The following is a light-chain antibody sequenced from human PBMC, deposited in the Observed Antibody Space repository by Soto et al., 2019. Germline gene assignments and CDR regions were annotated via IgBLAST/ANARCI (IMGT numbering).Light chain of an antibody. CDR1: SSNFGAGYD. CDR3: QSYLSILDAVI. Sequence: QSVLTQPPSVSGAPGQTVTMSCTGSSSNFGAGYDVHWYQQLPGTAPKLLIYGSTNRPSGVPARCAASKSDTSASLAITGLQDEDEADYCFQSYLSILDAVIFGGRSKLTVL. V-gene: IGLV1-40*01. J-gene: IGLJ2*01. CDR2: GST.